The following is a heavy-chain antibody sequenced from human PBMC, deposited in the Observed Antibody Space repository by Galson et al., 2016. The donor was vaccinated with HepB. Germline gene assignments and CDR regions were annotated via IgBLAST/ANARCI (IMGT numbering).Heavy chain of an antibody. CDR2: IRSDVGHA. J-gene: IGHJ4*02. CDR3: AKDGLLGGLSHVDN. D-gene: IGHD3-10*02. V-gene: IGHV3-30*04. CDR1: GFTFNNYA. Sequence: SLRLSCAASGFTFNNYAFHWVRQAPGKGLEWVAVIRSDVGHAFYADSAKGRFSISRDDSRTTVYLQMNSLRVEDTAMYYCAKDGLLGGLSHVDNWGQGTQVTVSS.